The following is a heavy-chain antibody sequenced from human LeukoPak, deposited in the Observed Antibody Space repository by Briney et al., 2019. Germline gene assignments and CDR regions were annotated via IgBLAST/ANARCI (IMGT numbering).Heavy chain of an antibody. J-gene: IGHJ4*02. V-gene: IGHV3-66*01. D-gene: IGHD3-22*01. Sequence: PGGSLRLSCAASGFTVSSNYMSWVRQAPGKGLEWVSVIYSGGSTYYADSMKGRFTISRDNSKNTLYLQMNSLRAEDTAVYYCARDDGDSSGQFDYWGQGTLVTVSS. CDR2: IYSGGST. CDR3: ARDDGDSSGQFDY. CDR1: GFTVSSNY.